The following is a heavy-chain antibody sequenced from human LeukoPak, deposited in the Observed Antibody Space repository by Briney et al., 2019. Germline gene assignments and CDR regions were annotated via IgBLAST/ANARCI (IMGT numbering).Heavy chain of an antibody. J-gene: IGHJ4*02. CDR2: FDPEDGET. V-gene: IGHV1-24*01. CDR1: GYTLTELS. Sequence: GASVKVSCKVSGYTLTELSMHWVRQAPGKGLEWMGGFDPEDGETIYAQKFQGRVTMTRDTPTRTVYMEVSSLRSDDTAVYYCARELGGSYNDYWGQGTPVTVSS. CDR3: ARELGGSYNDY. D-gene: IGHD1-26*01.